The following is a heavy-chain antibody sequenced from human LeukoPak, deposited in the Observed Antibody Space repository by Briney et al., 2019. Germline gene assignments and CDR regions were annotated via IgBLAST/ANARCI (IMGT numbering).Heavy chain of an antibody. D-gene: IGHD3-16*02. CDR2: LFSNGEK. J-gene: IGHJ3*02. CDR1: GFSLGNARMG. V-gene: IGHV2-26*01. CDR3: ARIAGYDYVWGSYQDRDAFDI. Sequence: ASGPTLVNPPETLTLTCTVSGFSLGNARMGVSWIPQPPGEALEGLAHLFSNGEKFYSTSLKSRLTISKDTSKSQVVLTMTNMDPVDTATYYCARIAGYDYVWGSYQDRDAFDIWGQGTMVTVSS.